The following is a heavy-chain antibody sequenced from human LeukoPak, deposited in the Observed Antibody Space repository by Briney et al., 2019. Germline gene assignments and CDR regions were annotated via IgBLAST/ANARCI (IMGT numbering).Heavy chain of an antibody. V-gene: IGHV4-34*01. Sequence: SETLSLTCAVYGGSFSAYYWSWIRQPPGKGLEWIGEINHSGSTNYNPSLKSRVTISVDTSKNQFSLKLSSVTAADTAVYYCARDAYGDCGQFDYWGQGTLVTVSS. CDR2: INHSGST. CDR1: GGSFSAYY. J-gene: IGHJ4*02. CDR3: ARDAYGDCGQFDY. D-gene: IGHD4-17*01.